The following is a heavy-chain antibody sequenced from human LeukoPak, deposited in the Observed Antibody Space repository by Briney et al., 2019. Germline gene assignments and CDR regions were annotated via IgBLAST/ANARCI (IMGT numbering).Heavy chain of an antibody. CDR2: MSPNSGNT. V-gene: IGHV1-8*01. CDR3: ARDPIGYCSGGSCYSSPAFDI. CDR1: GYTFTSYD. D-gene: IGHD2-15*01. Sequence: GASVKVSCKASGYTFTSYDINWVRQATGQGLEWMGWMSPNSGNTGYAQKFQGRVTMTRNTSISTAYMELSSLRSEDTAVYYCARDPIGYCSGGSCYSSPAFDIWGQGTMVTVSS. J-gene: IGHJ3*02.